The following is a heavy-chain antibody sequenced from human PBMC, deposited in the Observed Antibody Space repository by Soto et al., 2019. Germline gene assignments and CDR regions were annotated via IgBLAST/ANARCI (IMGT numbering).Heavy chain of an antibody. V-gene: IGHV1-3*01. D-gene: IGHD2-15*01. CDR3: ARATRLKEVRPTGQTIPTSYYYYMDV. CDR2: INAGNGNT. CDR1: GYTFTSYA. J-gene: IGHJ6*03. Sequence: ASVKVSCKAPGYTFTSYAMHWVRQAPGQRLEWMGWINAGNGNTKYSQKFQGRVTITRDTSASTAYMELSSLRSEDTAVYYCARATRLKEVRPTGQTIPTSYYYYMDVWGKGTTVTVSS.